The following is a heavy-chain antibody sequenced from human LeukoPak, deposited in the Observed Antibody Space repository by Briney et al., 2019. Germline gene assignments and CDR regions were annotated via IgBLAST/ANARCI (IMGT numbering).Heavy chain of an antibody. J-gene: IGHJ6*03. CDR2: INDNGAGT. CDR3: AKGLRTGVGPYMGYHYYMDV. V-gene: IGHV3-23*01. D-gene: IGHD3-16*01. CDR1: GFTFDHYT. Sequence: PGGSLRLSCAASGFTFDHYTMHWVRQAPGKGLKWVSTINDNGAGTYYADSVKGRSTISRDNSYNTVSLQMNSLRDEDTGVYYCAKGLRTGVGPYMGYHYYMDVWGKGATVTVSS.